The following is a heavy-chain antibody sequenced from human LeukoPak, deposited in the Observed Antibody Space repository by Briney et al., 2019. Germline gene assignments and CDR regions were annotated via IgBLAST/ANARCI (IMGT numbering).Heavy chain of an antibody. Sequence: ASVKVSCKASGYTFTGFHIHWVRQAPGQGLEWMGWINPNNGGTNYAQNFQGRVTMTRDTSVSTAYMELSSLTSDDTAVYFCARGSGYSWFDPWGQGTLVTVSS. CDR3: ARGSGYSWFDP. V-gene: IGHV1-2*02. J-gene: IGHJ5*02. CDR1: GYTFTGFH. CDR2: INPNNGGT.